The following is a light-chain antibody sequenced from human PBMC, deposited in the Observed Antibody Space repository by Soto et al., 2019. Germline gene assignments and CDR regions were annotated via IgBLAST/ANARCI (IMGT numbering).Light chain of an antibody. CDR2: TNN. CDR3: FSFTTTSTHV. Sequence: HSVLTQPPLASGTPGQRVTISCSGSNSNIGGNTVSWYRQLPGTAPKLLIYTNNLRPSGVPARFSGSQAGTSASLAISRLQVEDEAEYFCFSFTTTSTHVFGTGTKLTVL. J-gene: IGLJ1*01. V-gene: IGLV1-44*01. CDR1: NSNIGGNT.